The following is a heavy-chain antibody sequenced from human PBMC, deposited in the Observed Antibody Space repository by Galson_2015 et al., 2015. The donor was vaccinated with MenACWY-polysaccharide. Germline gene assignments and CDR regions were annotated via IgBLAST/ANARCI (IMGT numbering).Heavy chain of an antibody. V-gene: IGHV1-2*02. J-gene: IGHJ2*01. CDR1: GYTLTGYY. Sequence: SVKVSCKASGYTLTGYYIHWVRQAPGQGLEWMGWINPKTGGTGYAQRFQGRVTMTRDTSLNTAYMELRSLTSGDTAVYYCARDPLDSSGYTRGSVFDLWGRGTLVTVSS. CDR3: ARDPLDSSGYTRGSVFDL. CDR2: INPKTGGT. D-gene: IGHD3-22*01.